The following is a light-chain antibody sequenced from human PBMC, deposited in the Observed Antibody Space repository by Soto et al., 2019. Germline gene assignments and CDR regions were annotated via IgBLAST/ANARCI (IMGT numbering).Light chain of an antibody. J-gene: IGKJ1*01. V-gene: IGKV2-28*01. CDR3: MQALQTPRT. Sequence: DIVMTQSPLSLPVTPGEPASISCRPSQSLLHSNGYNYLDWYLQKPGQSPQLLIYLGSNRASGVPDRFSGSGSGTDFTLKISRVEAEDVGVYYCMQALQTPRTFGQGPKVDIK. CDR2: LGS. CDR1: QSLLHSNGYNY.